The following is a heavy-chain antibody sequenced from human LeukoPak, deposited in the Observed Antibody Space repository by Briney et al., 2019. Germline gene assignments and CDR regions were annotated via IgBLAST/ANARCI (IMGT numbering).Heavy chain of an antibody. J-gene: IGHJ4*02. CDR1: GFTFSSHA. CDR2: ICGSGGNT. CDR3: AKDFRAEAVFIEDATSRSGFDS. D-gene: IGHD6-19*01. Sequence: QSGGSLRLSCAASGFTFSSHAMSWVRQAPGKGLEWVSAICGSGGNTYYADSVKGRFTISRDNSKNTLYLQVNSLRAEDTAVYYCAKDFRAEAVFIEDATSRSGFDSWGQGTLVTVSS. V-gene: IGHV3-23*01.